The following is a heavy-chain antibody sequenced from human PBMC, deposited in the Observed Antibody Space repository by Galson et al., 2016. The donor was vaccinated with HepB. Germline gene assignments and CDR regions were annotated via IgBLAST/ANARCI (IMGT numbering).Heavy chain of an antibody. J-gene: IGHJ5*01. CDR1: GFTFENYG. D-gene: IGHD3-3*01. CDR2: ISGNARRT. Sequence: SLRLSCAASGFTFENYGMTWVRQAPGKGLEWVSSISGNARRTYFAGSVKGRFTISRDNSQNLLYLQMNGLRVEDTAIYYCAKDPDVLETYSADSWGQGTLVTVSS. V-gene: IGHV3-23*01. CDR3: AKDPDVLETYSADS.